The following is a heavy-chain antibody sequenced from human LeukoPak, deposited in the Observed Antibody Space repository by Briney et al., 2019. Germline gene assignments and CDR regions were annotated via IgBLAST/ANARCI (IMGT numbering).Heavy chain of an antibody. D-gene: IGHD2-21*02. J-gene: IGHJ4*02. V-gene: IGHV3-74*01. CDR3: AKDRLLNCRGDCYIFDY. CDR1: GFTFSSYW. CDR2: INSDGSST. Sequence: GGSLRLSCAASGFTFSSYWMHWVRQAPGKGLVWVSRINSDGSSTSYADSVKGRFTISRDNAKNILYLEMNSLRVDDTAVYYCAKDRLLNCRGDCYIFDYWGQGTVVTVSS.